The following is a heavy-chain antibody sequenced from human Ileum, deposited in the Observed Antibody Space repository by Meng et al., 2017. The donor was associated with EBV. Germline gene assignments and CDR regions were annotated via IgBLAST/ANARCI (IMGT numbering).Heavy chain of an antibody. D-gene: IGHD3-9*01. CDR1: GGSVISNNW. Sequence: QVQLQESGPRLVKPSGTLSPTCAVSGGSVISNNWWSWVRQPPGKGLEWIGEIFHIGSTNNSPSLKSRVTISVDNSKNQFSLSLTSVTAADTAIYYCAKVSLTGTFYDHWGQGILVTVSS. CDR2: IFHIGST. CDR3: AKVSLTGTFYDH. J-gene: IGHJ4*02. V-gene: IGHV4-4*02.